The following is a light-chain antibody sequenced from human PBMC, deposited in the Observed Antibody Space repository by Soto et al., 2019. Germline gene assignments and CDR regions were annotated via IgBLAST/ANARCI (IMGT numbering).Light chain of an antibody. J-gene: IGKJ5*01. Sequence: DIQMTQSPSTLSASVGERVIITCRASQSINNWLAWYQQKPGKAPKLLIYHASSLESGVPSRFSGSGSGTDFTLPISSLQPDDFATYYGQQYNTYSITFGQGTRLEIK. CDR2: HAS. V-gene: IGKV1-5*01. CDR1: QSINNW. CDR3: QQYNTYSIT.